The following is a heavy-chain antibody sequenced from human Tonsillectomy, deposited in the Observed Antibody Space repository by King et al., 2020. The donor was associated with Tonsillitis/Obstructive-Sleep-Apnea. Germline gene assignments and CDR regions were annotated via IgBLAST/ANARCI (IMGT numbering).Heavy chain of an antibody. D-gene: IGHD2-2*01. Sequence: VQLVESGGGVVQPGRSLRLSCAASRFTFSSFGMHWVRQAPGKGLEWVAVIWYDGTIKFYADSVRGRFTISRDNSKNTLYLPMNSPRAEDTAVYYCATDGGDCSSTSCYGHCPLNWGQGTLVTVSS. V-gene: IGHV3-33*01. CDR1: RFTFSSFG. CDR3: ATDGGDCSSTSCYGHCPLN. J-gene: IGHJ4*02. CDR2: IWYDGTIK.